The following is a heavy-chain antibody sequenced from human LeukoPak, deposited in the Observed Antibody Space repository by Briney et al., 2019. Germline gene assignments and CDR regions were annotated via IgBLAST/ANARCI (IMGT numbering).Heavy chain of an antibody. J-gene: IGHJ4*02. Sequence: SVEVSLKGFGGTLQRQAISRVRQGPGQGAGGVGGNFPIFGTANYAQKFQGRVTITTDESTSTAYMELSSLRSEDTAVYYCARGPGYSYGYGVLDYWGQGTLGTVSS. D-gene: IGHD5-18*01. CDR2: NFPIFGTA. CDR1: GGTLQRQA. V-gene: IGHV1-69*05. CDR3: ARGPGYSYGYGVLDY.